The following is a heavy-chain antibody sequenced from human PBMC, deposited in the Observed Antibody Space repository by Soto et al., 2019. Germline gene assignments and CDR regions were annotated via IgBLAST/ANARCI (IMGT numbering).Heavy chain of an antibody. CDR3: ASGYYDSSGIYYYGMDV. CDR2: IIPIFGTA. Sequence: SVKVSCKASGGTFSSYAISWVRQAPGQGLEWMGGIIPIFGTANYAQKFQGRATITADESTSTAYMELSSLRSEDTAVYYCASGYYDSSGIYYYGMDVWGQGTTVTVSS. J-gene: IGHJ6*02. V-gene: IGHV1-69*13. CDR1: GGTFSSYA. D-gene: IGHD3-22*01.